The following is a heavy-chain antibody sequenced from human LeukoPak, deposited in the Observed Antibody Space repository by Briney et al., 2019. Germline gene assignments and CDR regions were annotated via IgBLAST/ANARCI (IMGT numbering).Heavy chain of an antibody. CDR1: GDSISSSSYY. V-gene: IGHV4-39*01. D-gene: IGHD6-19*01. Sequence: SETLSLTCTVSGDSISSSSYYWGWVRQPPGKGPEWIGSIYYSGSTYYSSSLKSRVTISVDTSRNQFSLKLSSVTAADTAVYYCARNRRYSSGWFDWFDPWGQGTLVTVSS. CDR3: ARNRRYSSGWFDWFDP. CDR2: IYYSGST. J-gene: IGHJ5*02.